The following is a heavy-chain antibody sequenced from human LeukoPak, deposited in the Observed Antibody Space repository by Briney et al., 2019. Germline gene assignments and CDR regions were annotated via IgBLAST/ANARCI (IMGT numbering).Heavy chain of an antibody. J-gene: IGHJ4*02. V-gene: IGHV3-74*01. D-gene: IGHD4-11*01. CDR2: IKSDGSST. Sequence: PGGSLRLSCAASGFIFSSYWMHWIRQAPGKGPEWVSRIKSDGSSTNYADSVKGRFTISRDNAKNTVYLQMNSLRAEDTAVYYCAKNGHYSNFYFDYWGQGTLVTVSS. CDR1: GFIFSSYW. CDR3: AKNGHYSNFYFDY.